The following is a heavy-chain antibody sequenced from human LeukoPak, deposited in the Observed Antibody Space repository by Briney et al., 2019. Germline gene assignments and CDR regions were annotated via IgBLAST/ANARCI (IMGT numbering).Heavy chain of an antibody. CDR3: ARRTYYYYYYMDV. D-gene: IGHD1-14*01. CDR1: GESFSAYV. CDR2: INQSGTT. Sequence: SETLSLTCVVYGESFSAYVWSWIRQSPGKGLQWIGEINQSGTTNYNPSLKSRVTISADTSKNQVSLNVTSVTAADTAVYYCARRTYYYYYYMDVWGKGTRSPSP. J-gene: IGHJ6*03. V-gene: IGHV4-34*01.